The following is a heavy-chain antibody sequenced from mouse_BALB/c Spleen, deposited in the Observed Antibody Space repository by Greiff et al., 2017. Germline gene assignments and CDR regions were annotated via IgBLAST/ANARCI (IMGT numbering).Heavy chain of an antibody. CDR3: ARQTTVVYYYAMDY. V-gene: IGHV5-12-1*01. CDR1: GFAFSSYD. D-gene: IGHD1-1*01. J-gene: IGHJ4*01. Sequence: EVQRVESGGGLVKPGGSLKLSCAASGFAFSSYDMSWVRQTPEKRLEWVAYISSGGGSTYYPDTVKGRFTISRDNAKNTLYLQMSSLKSEDTAMYYCARQTTVVYYYAMDYWGQGTSVTVSS. CDR2: ISSGGGST.